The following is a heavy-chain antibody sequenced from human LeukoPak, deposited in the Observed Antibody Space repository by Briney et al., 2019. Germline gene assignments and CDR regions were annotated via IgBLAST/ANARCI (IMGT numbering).Heavy chain of an antibody. CDR1: GGSFSGYY. J-gene: IGHJ6*03. Sequence: SETLSLTCAVYGGSFSGYYWSWMRQPPGKGLEWIGEINHSGSTNFNPSLKSRVTRSVDTSKNKFYLKLSSVTDADTAVYYCARVNGVTGTHYYMEVWGKGTTVTVSS. D-gene: IGHD1-7*01. CDR3: ARVNGVTGTHYYMEV. CDR2: INHSGST. V-gene: IGHV4-34*01.